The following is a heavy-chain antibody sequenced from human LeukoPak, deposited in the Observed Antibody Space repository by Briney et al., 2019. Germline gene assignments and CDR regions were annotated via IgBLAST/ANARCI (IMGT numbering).Heavy chain of an antibody. CDR2: IGGKTNNI. CDR3: ARDRDYAFDI. D-gene: IGHD5-24*01. CDR1: GFIFSDYS. Sequence: GGSLRLSCAASGFIFSDYSMNWVRQAPGKGLEWLSYIGGKTNNIGYRDSVKGRFTMSRDNAKSSLSLQMNSPRDEDTAVYFCARDRDYAFDIWGQGTMVTVAS. V-gene: IGHV3-48*02. J-gene: IGHJ3*02.